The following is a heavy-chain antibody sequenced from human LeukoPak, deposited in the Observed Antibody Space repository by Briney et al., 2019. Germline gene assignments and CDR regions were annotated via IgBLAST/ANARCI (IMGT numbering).Heavy chain of an antibody. J-gene: IGHJ4*02. D-gene: IGHD3-10*01. CDR1: GHTFTSYY. V-gene: IGHV1-46*01. Sequence: GASVKVSCKASGHTFTSYYMHWVRQAPGQGLEWMGIINPSGGSTSYAQKFQGRVTMTRDTSTSTVYMELSSLRSEDTAVYYCARSAYFRHYFDYWGQGTLVTVSS. CDR3: ARSAYFRHYFDY. CDR2: INPSGGST.